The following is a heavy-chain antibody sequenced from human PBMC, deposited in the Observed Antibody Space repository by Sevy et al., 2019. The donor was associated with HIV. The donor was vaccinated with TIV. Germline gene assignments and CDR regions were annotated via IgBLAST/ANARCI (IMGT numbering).Heavy chain of an antibody. Sequence: GGSLRLSCAASGITFSSYAMHWVRQAPGKWLEWVAVISYDGSNKYYADSVKGRFTISRDNSKNTLYLQMNSLRAEDTAVYYCARASHPAAGTDYYGMDVWGQGITVTVSS. CDR3: ARASHPAAGTDYYGMDV. V-gene: IGHV3-30-3*01. D-gene: IGHD6-13*01. CDR2: ISYDGSNK. J-gene: IGHJ6*02. CDR1: GITFSSYA.